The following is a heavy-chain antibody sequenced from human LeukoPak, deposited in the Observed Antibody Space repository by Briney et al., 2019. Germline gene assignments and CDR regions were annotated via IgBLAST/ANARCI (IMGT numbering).Heavy chain of an antibody. Sequence: PGGSLRLSCAASGFTFSSYGMHWVRQAPGKGLEWVAVISYDGSNKYYADSVKGRFTISRDNSKNTLYLQMNSLRAEDTAVYYCARDEDLSRDGYNQAFDYWGQGTLVTVSS. CDR2: ISYDGSNK. CDR1: GFTFSSYG. CDR3: ARDEDLSRDGYNQAFDY. D-gene: IGHD5-24*01. V-gene: IGHV3-30*03. J-gene: IGHJ4*02.